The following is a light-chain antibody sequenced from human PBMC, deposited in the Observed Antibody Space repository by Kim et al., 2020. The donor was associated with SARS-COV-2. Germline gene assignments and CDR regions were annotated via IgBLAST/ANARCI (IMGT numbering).Light chain of an antibody. CDR1: KSISCI. Sequence: PPGESATPSCRAHKSISCIVAWYQQRRGQAPRLLNYGASTRATGIPGRFSGSVSGTEFTLTISRLQSEDFAVYYCQQCNDWPPLTFGGGTKVDIK. J-gene: IGKJ4*01. CDR3: QQCNDWPPLT. V-gene: IGKV3D-15*01. CDR2: GAS.